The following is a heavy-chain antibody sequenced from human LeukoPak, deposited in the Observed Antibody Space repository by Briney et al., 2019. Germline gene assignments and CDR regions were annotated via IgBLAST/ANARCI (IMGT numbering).Heavy chain of an antibody. CDR2: IYHSGST. Sequence: PSETLSLTCTVSGYSISSGYYWGWIRQPPGKGLEWIGSIYHSGSTYYNPSLKSRVTISVDTSKNQFSLKLSSVTAADTAVYYCAREHPKGPAADVYFDYWGQGTLVTVSS. CDR1: GYSISSGYY. D-gene: IGHD2-2*01. V-gene: IGHV4-38-2*02. CDR3: AREHPKGPAADVYFDY. J-gene: IGHJ4*02.